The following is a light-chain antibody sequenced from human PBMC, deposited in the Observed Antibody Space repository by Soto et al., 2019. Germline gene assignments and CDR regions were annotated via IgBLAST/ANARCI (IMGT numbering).Light chain of an antibody. CDR2: AAS. J-gene: IGKJ1*01. Sequence: IPLTQSPSSLSASTGDRVTITCRASQGISSYLAWYQQKPGKAPKLLIYAASTLQSGVPSRFSGSGSGTDFTLTISCLQSEDFATYYCQQYYSYPRTFGQGTKVDIK. CDR1: QGISSY. V-gene: IGKV1-8*01. CDR3: QQYYSYPRT.